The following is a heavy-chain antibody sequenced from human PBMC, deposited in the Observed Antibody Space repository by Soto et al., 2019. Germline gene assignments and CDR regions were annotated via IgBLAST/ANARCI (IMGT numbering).Heavy chain of an antibody. Sequence: TLSLTCTVSVDSITTYYWSWIRQPAGKGLEWIGRIDASGNTNYNPSLNSRVTMSIDTSKKQFSLKLTSVTVADTAIYYCARYSNNWFQTEGMDVWGQGTTVTVSS. J-gene: IGHJ6*02. CDR3: ARYSNNWFQTEGMDV. V-gene: IGHV4-4*07. D-gene: IGHD6-13*01. CDR2: IDASGNT. CDR1: VDSITTYY.